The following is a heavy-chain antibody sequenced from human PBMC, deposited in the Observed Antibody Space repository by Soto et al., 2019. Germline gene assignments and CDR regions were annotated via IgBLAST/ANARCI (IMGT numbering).Heavy chain of an antibody. CDR2: INAGNGNT. D-gene: IGHD3-10*01. V-gene: IGHV1-3*01. CDR1: GYTFTSYA. CDR3: ARVVGFGEFKYYYYYGMDV. Sequence: ASLKVSCKASGYTFTSYAMHWVRQAPGQRLEWMGWINAGNGNTKYSQKFQGRVTITRDTSASTAYMELSSLRSDDTAVYYCARVVGFGEFKYYYYYGMDVWGQGTTVTVSS. J-gene: IGHJ6*02.